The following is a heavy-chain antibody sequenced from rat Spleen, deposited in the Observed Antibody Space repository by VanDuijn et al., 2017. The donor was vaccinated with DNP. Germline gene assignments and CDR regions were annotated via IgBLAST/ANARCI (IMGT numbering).Heavy chain of an antibody. J-gene: IGHJ2*01. CDR1: GFTFSDYY. Sequence: EVQLVQSGGGLVQPGRSLKLSCAASGFTFSDYYMAWVRQAPTKGLEWVAYISYDGGSTYYGDSVKGRFTISRDNAKNTLYLQMNSLRFEDTATYYCASWGIRAYYFDSWGQGVMVTVSS. D-gene: IGHD4-3*01. V-gene: IGHV5-22*01. CDR2: ISYDGGST. CDR3: ASWGIRAYYFDS.